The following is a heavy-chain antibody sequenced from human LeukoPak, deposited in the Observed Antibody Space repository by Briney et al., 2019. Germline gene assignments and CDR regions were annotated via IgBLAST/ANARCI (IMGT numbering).Heavy chain of an antibody. J-gene: IGHJ4*02. CDR3: ARTTSFTASGYDY. V-gene: IGHV1-2*02. CDR1: GFTFTGYY. CDR2: INPNSGGT. D-gene: IGHD6-25*01. Sequence: ASVKVSCKASGFTFTGYYMHWVRQAPGQGLEWMGWINPNSGGTNYAQKFQGRVTMTRDTSISTSYMELRSLRSGDTAVYFCARTTSFTASGYDYWGQGTLVTVAS.